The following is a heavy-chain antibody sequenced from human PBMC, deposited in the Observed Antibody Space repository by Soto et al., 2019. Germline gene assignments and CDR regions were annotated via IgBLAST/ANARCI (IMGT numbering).Heavy chain of an antibody. CDR3: VRRQYSTDAFDI. D-gene: IGHD2-21*01. CDR2: ISTSSDII. V-gene: IGHV3-48*01. CDR1: GFIFSNYI. J-gene: IGHJ3*02. Sequence: PVGSLRLSWAASGFIFSNYIMNSVSQAPGKGLEWVSYISTSSDIIHYADSVRGRFTISRDDAKNSLYVQMNSLRAEDTAVYYCVRRQYSTDAFDIWGQGTMVTVSS.